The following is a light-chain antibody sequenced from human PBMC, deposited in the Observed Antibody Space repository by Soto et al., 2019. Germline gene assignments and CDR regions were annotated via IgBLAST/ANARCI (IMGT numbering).Light chain of an antibody. Sequence: EIVLTQSPATLSLSPGDRATLSCRASQTVSSYLAWYQQKPGQAPRLLIYDASNRATGIPARFSGSGSGTDFKLTISSLEPEDFAVYYCQQRSNWPPYTFGQGTKLEIK. V-gene: IGKV3-11*01. CDR1: QTVSSY. J-gene: IGKJ2*01. CDR3: QQRSNWPPYT. CDR2: DAS.